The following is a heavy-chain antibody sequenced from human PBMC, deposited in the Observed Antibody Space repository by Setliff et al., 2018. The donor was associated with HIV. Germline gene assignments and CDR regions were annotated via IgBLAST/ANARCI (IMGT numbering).Heavy chain of an antibody. J-gene: IGHJ3*02. Sequence: SVKVSCKASRGTFSSSAISWVRQAPGQGLEWMGGIIPMIGTPKYAQKFQGRVTITADKSTSTVYMELSSLRSEDTAVYYCARGSNYYDSSVYGAFDIWVQGTMVTVSS. CDR2: IIPMIGTP. CDR1: RGTFSSSA. D-gene: IGHD3-22*01. V-gene: IGHV1-69*06. CDR3: ARGSNYYDSSVYGAFDI.